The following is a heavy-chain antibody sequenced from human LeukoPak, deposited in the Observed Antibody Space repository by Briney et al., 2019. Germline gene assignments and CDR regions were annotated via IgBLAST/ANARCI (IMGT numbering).Heavy chain of an antibody. CDR2: IIPILGIA. D-gene: IGHD2-15*01. CDR3: ASDIVVVVARSSGGY. J-gene: IGHJ4*02. CDR1: RGTFSSYA. V-gene: IGHV1-69*04. Sequence: ASVKVSCKASRGTFSSYAISWVRQAPGQGLEWMGRIIPILGIANYAQKFQGRVTITADKSTSTAYMELSSLRSEDTAVYYCASDIVVVVARSSGGYWGQGTLVTVSS.